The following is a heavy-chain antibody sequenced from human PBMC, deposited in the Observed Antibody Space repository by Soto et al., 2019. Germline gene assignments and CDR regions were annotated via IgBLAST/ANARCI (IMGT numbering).Heavy chain of an antibody. CDR2: ISGSGGST. CDR1: GFTFSSYA. CDR3: AKATYYYDSSGYFPFDY. J-gene: IGHJ4*02. D-gene: IGHD3-22*01. Sequence: GWSLRLSCAASGFTFSSYAMSWVRQAPGKGLEWVSAISGSGGSTYYADSVKGRFTISRDNSKNTLYVQMNSLRAEDTAVYYCAKATYYYDSSGYFPFDYWGQGPLVNVS. V-gene: IGHV3-23*01.